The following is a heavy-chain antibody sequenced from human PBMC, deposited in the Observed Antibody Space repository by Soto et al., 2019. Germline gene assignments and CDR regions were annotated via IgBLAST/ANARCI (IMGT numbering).Heavy chain of an antibody. V-gene: IGHV1-69*06. D-gene: IGHD2-2*02. CDR2: IIPIFNST. J-gene: IGHJ4*02. CDR3: AREGRGKKAGYNGLVSLGY. Sequence: QVQLVQSGAEVKTPGSSLKVSCKVSGSRFSNYVISWVRQAPGHGLEWLGRIIPIFNSTKYAQNFQGRVTITAEKSTSTASLEFSSLRADDTAVYYCAREGRGKKAGYNGLVSLGYWGQGTLVTVSS. CDR1: GSRFSNYV.